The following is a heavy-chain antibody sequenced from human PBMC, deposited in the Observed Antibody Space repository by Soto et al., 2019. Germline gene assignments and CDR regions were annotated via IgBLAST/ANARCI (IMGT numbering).Heavy chain of an antibody. CDR1: GGSIRSHY. Sequence: SETLSLTCTVSGGSIRSHYWSWIRQPPGKGLEWIGYIYYSGSINYNPSFKSRVTLSVDTSKNQLSLKVSSVTAADTAVYYCAREEGYDSWSGHWVMDVWGKGTTVTVSS. CDR2: IYYSGSI. J-gene: IGHJ6*03. D-gene: IGHD3-3*01. V-gene: IGHV4-59*11. CDR3: AREEGYDSWSGHWVMDV.